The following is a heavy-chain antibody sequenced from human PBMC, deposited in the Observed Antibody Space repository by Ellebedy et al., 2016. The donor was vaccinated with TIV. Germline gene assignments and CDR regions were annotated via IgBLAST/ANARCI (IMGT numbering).Heavy chain of an antibody. J-gene: IGHJ4*02. V-gene: IGHV3-33*08. CDR2: IWYDGSNT. CDR3: ARGESSPYYFDY. D-gene: IGHD1-26*01. CDR1: GFTFSSYG. Sequence: GESLKISCAASGFTFSSYGMHCVRQAPGKGLEWVAVIWYDGSNTYYADSVKGRFTISRDNSKNTLYLQMNSLRAEDTAVYYCARGESSPYYFDYWGQGTLVTVSS.